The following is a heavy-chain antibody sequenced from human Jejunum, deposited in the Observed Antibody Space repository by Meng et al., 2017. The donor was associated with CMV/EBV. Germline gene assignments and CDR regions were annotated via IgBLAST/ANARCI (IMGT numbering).Heavy chain of an antibody. CDR1: GYY. V-gene: IGHV1-2*02. CDR3: ARVGAFCSSTSCYNDPLFDY. D-gene: IGHD2-2*01. CDR2: SYPDTGDT. Sequence: GYYLDWVRPDPGQGLEWLGSSYPDTGDTNHAQKFQGRITVTRDASISTVYMELSSLTSDDTAIYYCARVGAFCSSTSCYNDPLFDYWGQGTLVTVSS. J-gene: IGHJ4*02.